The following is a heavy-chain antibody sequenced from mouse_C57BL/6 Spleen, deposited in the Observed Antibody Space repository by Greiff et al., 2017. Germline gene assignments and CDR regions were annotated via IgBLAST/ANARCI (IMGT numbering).Heavy chain of an antibody. J-gene: IGHJ2*01. CDR2: IYPRDGST. Sequence: QVQLKQSGPELVKPGASVKLSCKASGYTFTSYDINWVKQRPGQGLAGIGWIYPRDGSTKYNEKFKGKATLTVDTSSSTSYRELHSLTSEDSAVYFCATLTGSLYFDYWGQGTTLTVSS. CDR3: ATLTGSLYFDY. V-gene: IGHV1-85*01. D-gene: IGHD4-1*01. CDR1: GYTFTSYD.